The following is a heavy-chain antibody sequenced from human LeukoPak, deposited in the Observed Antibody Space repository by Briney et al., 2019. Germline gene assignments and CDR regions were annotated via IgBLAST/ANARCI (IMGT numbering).Heavy chain of an antibody. J-gene: IGHJ4*02. D-gene: IGHD3-22*01. CDR1: GYTLTSYG. CDR3: ARGLRVYDSSGYLSQGYDY. V-gene: IGHV1-18*01. CDR2: ISAYNGNT. Sequence: ASVKVSCKASGYTLTSYGISWVRQAPGQRLEWMGWISAYNGNTNYAQKLQGRVTMTTDTSTSTAYMELRSLRSDDTAVYYCARGLRVYDSSGYLSQGYDYWGQGTLVTVSS.